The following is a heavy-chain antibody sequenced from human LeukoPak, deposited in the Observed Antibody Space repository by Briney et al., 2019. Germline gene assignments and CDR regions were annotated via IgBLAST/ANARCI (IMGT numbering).Heavy chain of an antibody. CDR3: ARDQGDEKGIAAAVTFDY. CDR2: LYSSGST. V-gene: IGHV4-61*02. J-gene: IGHJ4*02. CDR1: GGSISSGSYY. Sequence: SQTLSLTCTVSGGSISSGSYYWSWLRQPAGKGLEWIGRLYSSGSTNYNPSLKSRVTMSVDTSKNQFSLKLSSVTAADTAVYYCARDQGDEKGIAAAVTFDYWGQGTLVTVSS. D-gene: IGHD6-13*01.